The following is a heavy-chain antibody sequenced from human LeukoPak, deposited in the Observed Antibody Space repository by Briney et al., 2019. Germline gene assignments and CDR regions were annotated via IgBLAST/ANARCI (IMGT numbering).Heavy chain of an antibody. CDR3: ARRGYCSSTSCYYNWFDP. Sequence: PSETLSLTCTVSGGSISSGGYYWSWIRQHPGKGLEWIGYTYYSGSTYYNPSLKSRVTISVDTSKNQFSLKLSSVTAADTAVYYCARRGYCSSTSCYYNWFDPWGQGTLVTVSS. J-gene: IGHJ5*02. D-gene: IGHD2-2*01. CDR2: TYYSGST. CDR1: GGSISSGGYY. V-gene: IGHV4-31*03.